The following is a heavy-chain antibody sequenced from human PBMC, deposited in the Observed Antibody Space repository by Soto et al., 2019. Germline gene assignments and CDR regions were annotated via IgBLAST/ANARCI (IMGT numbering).Heavy chain of an antibody. CDR2: IYYSGST. CDR1: GGSISSGDYY. D-gene: IGHD3-9*01. CDR3: ARLRYFDWLSCYFDD. Sequence: SETLSLTCTVSGGSISSGDYYWSWIRQPPGKGLEWIGYIYYSGSTYYNPSLKSRVTISVDTSKNQFSLKLSSVTAADTAVYYCARLRYFDWLSCYFDDRGQGTLVTVSS. V-gene: IGHV4-30-4*01. J-gene: IGHJ4*02.